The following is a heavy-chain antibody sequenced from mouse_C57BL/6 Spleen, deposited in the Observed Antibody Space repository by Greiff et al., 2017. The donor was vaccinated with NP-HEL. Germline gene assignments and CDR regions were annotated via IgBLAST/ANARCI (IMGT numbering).Heavy chain of an antibody. CDR1: GYAFSSYW. V-gene: IGHV1-80*01. CDR2: IYPGDGDT. Sequence: VQLQQSGAELVKPGASVKISCKASGYAFSSYWMNWVKQRPGKGLEWIGQIYPGDGDTNYNGKFKGKATLTADKSSSTAYMQLSSLTSEDSAVYFCARKGLGGVPFDYWGQGTTLTVSS. J-gene: IGHJ2*01. D-gene: IGHD4-1*01. CDR3: ARKGLGGVPFDY.